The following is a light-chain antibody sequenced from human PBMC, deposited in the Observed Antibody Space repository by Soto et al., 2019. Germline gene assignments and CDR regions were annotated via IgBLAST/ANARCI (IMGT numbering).Light chain of an antibody. J-gene: IGLJ1*01. CDR2: EVS. CDR3: SSYAGSNSRV. CDR1: SSDVGGYNY. Sequence: QSVLTQPPSASGSPGQSVTISCTGTSSDVGGYNYVSWYQQHPGKAPKLMIYEVSKRPSGVPDRFSGSKSGNTASLTVSGLQAEDEADYYCSSYAGSNSRVFGTGTKVTV. V-gene: IGLV2-8*01.